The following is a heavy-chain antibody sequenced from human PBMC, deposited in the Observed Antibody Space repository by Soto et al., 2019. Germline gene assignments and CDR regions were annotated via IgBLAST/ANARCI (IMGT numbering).Heavy chain of an antibody. CDR1: GGTFSSYA. CDR2: IIPIFGTA. J-gene: IGHJ5*02. Sequence: ASVKVSCKPSGGTFSSYAIIWVRQAPGQGLEWMGGIIPIFGTANYAQKFQGRVTITADESTSTAYTELSSLRSEDTAVYYCARGYGVTTYSFDPWGQRTLVTVSS. CDR3: ARGYGVTTYSFDP. V-gene: IGHV1-69*13. D-gene: IGHD4-4*01.